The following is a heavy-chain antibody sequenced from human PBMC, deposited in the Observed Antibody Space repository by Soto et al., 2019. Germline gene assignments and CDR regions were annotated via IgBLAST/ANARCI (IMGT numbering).Heavy chain of an antibody. V-gene: IGHV3-23*01. CDR2: ISGSGGRS. Sequence: GGSLRLSCAASGFTFSNYAMTWVRQGPGKGLEWVSGISGSGGRSYYADSVKGRFTISRDNSKSTLYLQMNSLRAEDTAVYYTTRTAYMDVWGAGTTVTVSS. J-gene: IGHJ6*03. CDR1: GFTFSNYA. D-gene: IGHD2-2*01. CDR3: TRTAYMDV.